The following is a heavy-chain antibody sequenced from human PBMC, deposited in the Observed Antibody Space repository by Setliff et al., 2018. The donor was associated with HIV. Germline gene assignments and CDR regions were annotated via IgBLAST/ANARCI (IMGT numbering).Heavy chain of an antibody. Sequence: PGGSLRLSCTASGFTFGDYTMSWVRQAPGKGLEWVGLIRSEAYGGTTEYAASVKGRFTISRDDSKSIAYLQMNSPKTEDTAVYYCTRDEADYDILTGYSAPYYYYGMDVWGQGTTVTAP. CDR1: GFTFGDYT. V-gene: IGHV3-49*04. J-gene: IGHJ6*02. D-gene: IGHD3-9*01. CDR2: IRSEAYGGTT. CDR3: TRDEADYDILTGYSAPYYYYGMDV.